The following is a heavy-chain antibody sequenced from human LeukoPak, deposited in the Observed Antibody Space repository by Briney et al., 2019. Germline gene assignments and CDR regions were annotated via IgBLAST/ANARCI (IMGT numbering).Heavy chain of an antibody. CDR1: GFTFSSYA. J-gene: IGHJ5*02. CDR3: AKGAGTDRT. V-gene: IGHV3-23*01. CDR2: ISAGGVST. Sequence: AGGSLRLSCAASGFTFSSYAMSWVRQAPGKGLEWVSAISAGGVSTYYADSVKGRFTISRDNTKNTLYLQMNSLRAEDTAVYYCAKGAGTDRTWGQGTLVTVSS.